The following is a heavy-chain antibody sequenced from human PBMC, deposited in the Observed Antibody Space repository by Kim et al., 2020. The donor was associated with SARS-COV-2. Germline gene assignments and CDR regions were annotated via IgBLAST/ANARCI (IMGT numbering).Heavy chain of an antibody. V-gene: IGHV1-3*01. J-gene: IGHJ4*02. CDR2: INAGNGNT. D-gene: IGHD1-26*01. Sequence: ASVKVSCKASGYTFTSFAIHWVRQAPGQRLEWMGWINAGNGNTKYSQNFQGRVTITRDTSATTAYMELSSLRSEDTAVYYCARSLKIVGPTTVNYWGQGTLVTVSS. CDR3: ARSLKIVGPTTVNY. CDR1: GYTFTSFA.